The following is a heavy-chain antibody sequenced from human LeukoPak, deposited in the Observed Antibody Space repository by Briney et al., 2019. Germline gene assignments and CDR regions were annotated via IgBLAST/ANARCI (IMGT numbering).Heavy chain of an antibody. CDR1: GASMNTHY. Sequence: SETLSLTCAVSGASMNTHYWSWIRQPPGKGLEWIGYMLDTVTTKDNPSLKSRVTLSADASKNQFSLMLTSVTAADTAVYYCATIKPRNIFGYFDFWGQGIPVTVSS. CDR2: MLDTVTT. J-gene: IGHJ4*02. CDR3: ATIKPRNIFGYFDF. V-gene: IGHV4-59*11. D-gene: IGHD3-3*02.